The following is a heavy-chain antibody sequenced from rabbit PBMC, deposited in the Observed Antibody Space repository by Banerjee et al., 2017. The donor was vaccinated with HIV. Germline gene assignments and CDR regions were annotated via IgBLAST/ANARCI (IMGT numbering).Heavy chain of an antibody. CDR3: ARDLAGVIGWNFNL. D-gene: IGHD4-1*01. CDR2: INTSSGNT. Sequence: QEQLEESGGDLVKPEGSLTLTCTASGFSFSNGYVMCWVRQAPGKGLEWIACINTSSGNTVYASWVNGRFTISSDSAQNTVDLQMNSLTAADTATYFCARDLAGVIGWNFNLWGPGTLVTVS. CDR1: GFSFSNGYV. V-gene: IGHV1S45*01. J-gene: IGHJ4*01.